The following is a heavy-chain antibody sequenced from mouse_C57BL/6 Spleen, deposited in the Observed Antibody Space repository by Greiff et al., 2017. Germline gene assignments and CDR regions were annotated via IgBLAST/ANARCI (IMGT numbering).Heavy chain of an antibody. CDR2: INPSNGGT. CDR3: ARWDHYDGSSYGY. V-gene: IGHV1-53*01. CDR1: GYTFTSYW. Sequence: VQLQQPGTELVKPGASVTLSCKASGYTFTSYWMHWVKQRPGQGLEWIGNINPSNGGTNYNEKFKSKATLTVDKSSSTAYMQLSSLTSEDSAVYYCARWDHYDGSSYGYWGQGTTLPVAS. J-gene: IGHJ2*01. D-gene: IGHD1-1*01.